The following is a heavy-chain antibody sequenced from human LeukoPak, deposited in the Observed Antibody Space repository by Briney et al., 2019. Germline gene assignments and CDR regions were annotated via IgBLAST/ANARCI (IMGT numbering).Heavy chain of an antibody. V-gene: IGHV6-1*01. CDR1: GDSVSSNSAA. CDR3: ARGFIADSSGYYYEIDY. D-gene: IGHD3-22*01. Sequence: SQTLSLTCAISGDSVSSNSAAWNWIRQSPSRGLEWLGRTYYRSKWYNDYAVSVKSRITINPDTSKNQFSLQLNSVTPEDTAVYYCARGFIADSSGYYYEIDYWGQGTLVTVSS. J-gene: IGHJ4*02. CDR2: TYYRSKWYN.